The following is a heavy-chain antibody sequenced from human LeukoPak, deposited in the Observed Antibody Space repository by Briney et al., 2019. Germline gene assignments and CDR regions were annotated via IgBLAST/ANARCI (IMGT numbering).Heavy chain of an antibody. D-gene: IGHD3-22*01. V-gene: IGHV4-59*08. CDR2: IYYSGST. CDR3: ARHWAYYYDSSGYDAFDI. Sequence: SETLSLTCTVSGGSISNFYWSWIRQPPGKGLEWIGYIYYSGSTNYNPSLKSRVIISVDTSKNQFSLKQSSVTAADTAVYYCARHWAYYYDSSGYDAFDIWGQGTMVTVSS. J-gene: IGHJ3*02. CDR1: GGSISNFY.